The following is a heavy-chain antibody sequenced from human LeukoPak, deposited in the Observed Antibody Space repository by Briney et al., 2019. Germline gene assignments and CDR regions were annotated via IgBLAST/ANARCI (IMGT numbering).Heavy chain of an antibody. D-gene: IGHD7-27*01. Sequence: SQTLSLTCAISGDSVSSNSAAWNWIRQSPSRGLEWLGRTYYRSKWYNDYAVSVKSRIIINPDTSKNQFSLQLNSVTLEDTAVYYCARQPGAADAFDIWGQGTMVTVSS. CDR3: ARQPGAADAFDI. CDR2: TYYRSKWYN. J-gene: IGHJ3*02. V-gene: IGHV6-1*01. CDR1: GDSVSSNSAA.